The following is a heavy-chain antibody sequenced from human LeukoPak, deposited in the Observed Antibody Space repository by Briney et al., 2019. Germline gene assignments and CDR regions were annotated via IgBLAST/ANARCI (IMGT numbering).Heavy chain of an antibody. CDR1: GGSFSNYY. Sequence: SETLSLTCAVYGGSFSNYYWSWIRQSPGKGLEWIGSIFYSGTTYYNPSFTSRLTMSVDTSKNQFSLKLNSVTAADTAVYYCARHLRREALTSSHFDYWGQGTLVTVSS. J-gene: IGHJ4*02. CDR3: ARHLRREALTSSHFDY. D-gene: IGHD3-9*01. CDR2: IFYSGTT. V-gene: IGHV4-39*01.